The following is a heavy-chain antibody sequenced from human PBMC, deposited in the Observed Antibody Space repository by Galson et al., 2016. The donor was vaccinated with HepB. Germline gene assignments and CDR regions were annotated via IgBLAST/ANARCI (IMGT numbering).Heavy chain of an antibody. Sequence: QSGAEVKKPGESLKISCQGSEDSFNTYWIAWVRQMPGKGLEWMGIIWPGDSGTRYSPSFQGQVTISADKSISIAYLQWSSLRASDTAVYYCARRGRELGGGGGSNWFDPWGQGTLVTVSS. CDR2: IWPGDSGT. CDR1: EDSFNTYW. CDR3: ARRGRELGGGGGSNWFDP. D-gene: IGHD7-27*01. V-gene: IGHV5-51*01. J-gene: IGHJ5*02.